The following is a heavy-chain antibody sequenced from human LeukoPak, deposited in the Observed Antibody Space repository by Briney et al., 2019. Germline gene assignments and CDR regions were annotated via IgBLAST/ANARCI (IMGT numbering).Heavy chain of an antibody. CDR2: IYQSGST. Sequence: SETLSLTCTVSGSSISSGYYWGWIRQPPGKGLEWIGSIYQSGSTYYNPSLKSRVTISVDTSKNQFSLKLSSVTAADTAVYYCARDRSVATIADYWGQGTLVTVSS. V-gene: IGHV4-38-2*02. D-gene: IGHD5-12*01. CDR1: GSSISSGYY. CDR3: ARDRSVATIADY. J-gene: IGHJ4*02.